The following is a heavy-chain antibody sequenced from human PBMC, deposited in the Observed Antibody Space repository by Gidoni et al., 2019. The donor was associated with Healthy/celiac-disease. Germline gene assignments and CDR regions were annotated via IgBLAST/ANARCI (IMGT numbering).Heavy chain of an antibody. J-gene: IGHJ5*02. Sequence: QVQLVQSGAEVKKPGSSVKVSCKASGGTFSSYAISWVRQAPGKGLEWRGGIIPIFGTANYAQKFQGRVTITADESTSTAYMELSSLRSEDTAVYYCARDWLRLETNNWFDPWGQGTLVTVSS. CDR2: IIPIFGTA. CDR3: ARDWLRLETNNWFDP. CDR1: GGTFSSYA. D-gene: IGHD6-19*01. V-gene: IGHV1-69*01.